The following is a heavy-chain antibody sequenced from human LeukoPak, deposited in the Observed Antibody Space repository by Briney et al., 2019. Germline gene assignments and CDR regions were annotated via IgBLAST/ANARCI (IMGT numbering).Heavy chain of an antibody. CDR3: ARDNSVGDNAWWFDP. J-gene: IGHJ5*02. D-gene: IGHD1-26*01. V-gene: IGHV3-7*01. CDR1: GFTFSSRDW. Sequence: GGSLRLSCVASGFTFSSRDWMTWVRQAPGKGLEWVANIKQDGSEKNYVDSVKGRFTISRDNAKNSVDLQMNSLRVEDTAVYYCARDNSVGDNAWWFDPWGQGTLVTVSS. CDR2: IKQDGSEK.